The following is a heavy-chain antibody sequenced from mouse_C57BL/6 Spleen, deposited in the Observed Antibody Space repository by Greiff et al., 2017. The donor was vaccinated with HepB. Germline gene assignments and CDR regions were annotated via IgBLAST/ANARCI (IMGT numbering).Heavy chain of an antibody. V-gene: IGHV1-69*01. CDR1: GYTFTSYW. CDR2: IDPSDSYT. J-gene: IGHJ2*01. Sequence: QVQLQQPGAELVMPGASVKLSCKASGYTFTSYWMHWVKQRPGQGLEWIGEIDPSDSYTNYNQKFKGKSTLTVDKSSSTAYMQLSSLTSEDSAVYYCARGDDYDGGGFDYWGQGTTLTVSS. CDR3: ARGDDYDGGGFDY. D-gene: IGHD2-4*01.